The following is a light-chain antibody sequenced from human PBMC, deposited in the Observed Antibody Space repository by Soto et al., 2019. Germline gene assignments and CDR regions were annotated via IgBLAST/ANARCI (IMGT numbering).Light chain of an antibody. V-gene: IGKV3-11*01. Sequence: ETVLTQSPATLSLSPGERATLSCRASQSVSRYLAWYQQKPGQSPRLLIYDASNRAAGIPARFSGSGFGTDFTLTISSLEPEDFAVYYCHQRSNWPPAFGGGTKVEIK. CDR2: DAS. J-gene: IGKJ4*01. CDR3: HQRSNWPPA. CDR1: QSVSRY.